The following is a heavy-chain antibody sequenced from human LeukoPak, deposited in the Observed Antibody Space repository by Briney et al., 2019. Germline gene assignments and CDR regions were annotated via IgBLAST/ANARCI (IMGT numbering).Heavy chain of an antibody. CDR1: GGSISSSSYY. CDR3: ARALSSSWYPDY. Sequence: SETLSLTCTVSGGSISSSSYYWGWIRQPPGKGLEWIGSIYYSGSTYYNPSLKSRVTISVDTSKNQFSLKLSSVTAADTAVYYCARALSSSWYPDYWGQGTLVTVSS. D-gene: IGHD6-13*01. J-gene: IGHJ4*02. V-gene: IGHV4-39*07. CDR2: IYYSGST.